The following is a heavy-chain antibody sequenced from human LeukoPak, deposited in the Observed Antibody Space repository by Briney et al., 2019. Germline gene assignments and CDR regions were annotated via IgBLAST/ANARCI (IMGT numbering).Heavy chain of an antibody. CDR3: AIHAGGLLRSLDY. Sequence: GGSLRLSCAASGFTFSSYAMSWARQAPGKGLEWVSGIFIHGGETYHAESVKGRFTTSRDNSKSTLYLQMNSLRADDTAVYYCAIHAGGLLRSLDYWGQGTLVTVSS. CDR1: GFTFSSYA. CDR2: IFIHGGET. J-gene: IGHJ4*02. D-gene: IGHD5/OR15-5a*01. V-gene: IGHV3-23*01.